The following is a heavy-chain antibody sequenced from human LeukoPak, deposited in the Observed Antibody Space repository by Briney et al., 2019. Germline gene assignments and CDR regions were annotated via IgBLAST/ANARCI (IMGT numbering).Heavy chain of an antibody. V-gene: IGHV1-69*05. Sequence: SVKVSCKASGGTFSSYAISWVRQAPGQGFEWMGGIIPIFGTANYAQKFQGRVTITTDESTSTAYMELSSLRSEDTAVYYCARDGNKMGSSYYYYYMDVWGKGTTVTVSS. CDR1: GGTFSSYA. D-gene: IGHD6-6*01. CDR3: ARDGNKMGSSYYYYYMDV. J-gene: IGHJ6*03. CDR2: IIPIFGTA.